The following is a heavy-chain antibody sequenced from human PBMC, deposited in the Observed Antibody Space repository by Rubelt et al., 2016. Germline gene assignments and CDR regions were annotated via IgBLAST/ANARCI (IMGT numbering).Heavy chain of an antibody. V-gene: IGHV3-23*01. CDR1: GFTCSSYA. CDR2: ISGSGGST. CDR3: AKVPIRTVTSTFDY. D-gene: IGHD4-17*01. J-gene: IGHJ4*02. Sequence: EVTLLESGGGWVQPGGSRRLSCAASGFTCSSYAMSGGRQAPGKGLEWVSAISGSGGSTYYADSVKGRFTISRDNSKTALYLQMNSLRAEDTAVYYCAKVPIRTVTSTFDYWGQGTLVTVSS.